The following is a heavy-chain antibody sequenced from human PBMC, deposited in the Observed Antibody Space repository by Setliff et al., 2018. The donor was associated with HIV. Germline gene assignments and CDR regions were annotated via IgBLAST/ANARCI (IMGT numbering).Heavy chain of an antibody. J-gene: IGHJ6*03. CDR2: IIPIFGTT. Sequence: SVKVSCKASGGTFSSYPISWVRQAPGQGLEWMGGIIPIFGTTHYAQKFQGRVTVTADESTSTAYTQLSNLRSDDTAVYYCARGRNYDSSGYGDYYYYMDVWGKGTTVTVSS. D-gene: IGHD3-22*01. CDR1: GGTFSSYP. CDR3: ARGRNYDSSGYGDYYYYMDV. V-gene: IGHV1-69*13.